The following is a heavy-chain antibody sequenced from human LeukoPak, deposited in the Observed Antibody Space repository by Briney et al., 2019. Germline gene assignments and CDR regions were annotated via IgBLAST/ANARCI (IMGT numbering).Heavy chain of an antibody. CDR1: GFTFSNYW. D-gene: IGHD1-26*01. CDR3: ARVKSGSYYPIDY. J-gene: IGHJ4*02. V-gene: IGHV3-74*01. Sequence: GGSLRLSCAASGFTFSNYWMHWVRQTPGKGLVWVSRINTDGAGTSYADSVKGRFTISRDGAKNTPYLQMSGLRAEDTAVYYCARVKSGSYYPIDYWGQGTLVTVSS. CDR2: INTDGAGT.